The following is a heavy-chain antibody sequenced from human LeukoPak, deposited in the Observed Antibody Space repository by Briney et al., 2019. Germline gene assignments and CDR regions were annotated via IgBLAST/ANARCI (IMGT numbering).Heavy chain of an antibody. V-gene: IGHV1-2*02. CDR3: ARVSLTTMIIVGDAFDV. J-gene: IGHJ3*01. Sequence: GASVKVSCKASGYNLTGYYMHWVRQAPGQGLEWMGWTNAHTGGTNSAQKFQDRVTMTRDTSISTAYMELRRLRSDDTAVYYCARVSLTTMIIVGDAFDVWGQGTLVTVSS. CDR1: GYNLTGYY. D-gene: IGHD3-22*01. CDR2: TNAHTGGT.